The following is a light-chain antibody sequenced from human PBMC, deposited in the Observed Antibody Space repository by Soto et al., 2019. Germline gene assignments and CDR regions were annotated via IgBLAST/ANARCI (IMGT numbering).Light chain of an antibody. J-gene: IGLJ2*01. CDR2: GNN. CDR1: SSNIGARYD. Sequence: QSVLTQPPSVSGAPGQRVTISCTGTSSNIGARYDVHWYQQLPGTAPKLLIYGNNYRPSGVPDRFSGSRSDTSASLAITWLQAVDNADFYCQSHDTRLSGMLFGGGAKLTV. V-gene: IGLV1-40*01. CDR3: QSHDTRLSGML.